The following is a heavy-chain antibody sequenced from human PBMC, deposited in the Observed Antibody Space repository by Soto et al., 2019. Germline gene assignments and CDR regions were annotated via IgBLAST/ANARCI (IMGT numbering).Heavy chain of an antibody. CDR1: GFTFSSYA. J-gene: IGHJ4*02. CDR2: ISGSGGST. CDR3: ARLVSNWYFEH. D-gene: IGHD1-1*01. V-gene: IGHV3-23*01. Sequence: EVHLLESGGGLVQPGGSLRLSCAASGFTFSSYAMRWVRQAPGKGLEWVSAISGSGGSTYYADSVKGRFTISRDNSKNTVYLQMNSLRAEDTALYYCARLVSNWYFEHWGQGTLVTVSS.